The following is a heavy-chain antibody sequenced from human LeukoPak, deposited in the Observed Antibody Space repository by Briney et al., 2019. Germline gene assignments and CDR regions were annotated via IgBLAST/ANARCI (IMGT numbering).Heavy chain of an antibody. V-gene: IGHV3-21*01. D-gene: IGHD3-10*01. CDR2: ITSSSSYI. Sequence: PGGSLRLSCAASGFTFTSYNMDWVRQAPGKGLEWVSSITSSSSYIYYADSVKGRFTISRDNAKNSLYLQMNSLRAEDTAVYYCARVSGSGTKVESFDYWGQGTLVTVSS. J-gene: IGHJ4*02. CDR1: GFTFTSYN. CDR3: ARVSGSGTKVESFDY.